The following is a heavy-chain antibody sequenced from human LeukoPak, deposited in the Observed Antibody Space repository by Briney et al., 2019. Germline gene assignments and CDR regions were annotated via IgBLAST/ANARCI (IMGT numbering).Heavy chain of an antibody. CDR2: RNPNSGNT. D-gene: IGHD4-17*01. Sequence: ASVKVSCKASGYTFTSYDINWVRQATGQGVEGMGWRNPNSGNTGYAKKFKGRATMTRNAYIRTAYMELSSLRSEDTAVYYCARGGGYRDYSKVYWGQGTLVTVSS. CDR3: ARGGGYRDYSKVY. J-gene: IGHJ4*02. V-gene: IGHV1-8*01. CDR1: GYTFTSYD.